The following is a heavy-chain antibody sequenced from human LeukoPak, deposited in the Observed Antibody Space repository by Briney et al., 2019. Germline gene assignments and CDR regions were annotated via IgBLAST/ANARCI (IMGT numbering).Heavy chain of an antibody. CDR1: GGSISGYY. CDR2: IYTNVIT. D-gene: IGHD4-23*01. CDR3: ASSDYGGNSYAFDI. V-gene: IGHV4-4*07. J-gene: IGHJ3*02. Sequence: SETLSLTCIVSGGSISGYYWNWIRQPAGKGLEWIGRIYTNVITNYNPSLKSRVTMSVDTSKNQFSLKLSSVTAADTAVYYCASSDYGGNSYAFDIWGQGTMVTVSS.